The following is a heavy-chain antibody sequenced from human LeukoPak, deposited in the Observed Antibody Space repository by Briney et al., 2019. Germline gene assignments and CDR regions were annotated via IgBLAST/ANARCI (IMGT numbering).Heavy chain of an antibody. D-gene: IGHD3-10*01. V-gene: IGHV4-39*01. CDR1: GGSISSSSYY. Sequence: SETLSLTXTVSGGSISSSSYYWGWIRQPPGKGLVWIGSIYYSGSTYYNPSLKSRVTISVDTSKNQFSLKLSSVTAADTAVYYCATDQYYYGSKRFDYWGQGTLVTVSS. CDR3: ATDQYYYGSKRFDY. CDR2: IYYSGST. J-gene: IGHJ4*02.